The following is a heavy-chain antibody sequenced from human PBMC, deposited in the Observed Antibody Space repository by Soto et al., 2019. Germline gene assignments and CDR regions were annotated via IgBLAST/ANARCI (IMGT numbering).Heavy chain of an antibody. CDR3: ARPDFGDYWYFDL. V-gene: IGHV1-69*08. J-gene: IGHJ2*01. D-gene: IGHD4-17*01. Sequence: QDQLVQSGAEVKKPGSSVKVSCKASGGTFSSHTFSWVRQAPGQGLEWMGRIIPALGTATYAQKFQGKVTNTADEPATTVYMELNSLRSEDTAVYYCARPDFGDYWYFDLWGRGTLVTVSS. CDR2: IIPALGTA. CDR1: GGTFSSHT.